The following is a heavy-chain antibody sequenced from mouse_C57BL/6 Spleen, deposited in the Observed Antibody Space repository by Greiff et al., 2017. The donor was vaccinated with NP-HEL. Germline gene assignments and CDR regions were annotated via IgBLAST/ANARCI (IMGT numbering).Heavy chain of an antibody. J-gene: IGHJ2*01. Sequence: VQLQQPGAELVKPGASVKLSCKASGYTFTSYWMQWVKQRPGQGLEWIGEIDPSDSYTNYNQKFKGKATLTVDTSSSTAYMQLSSLTSEDSAVYYCARPSLGPEYFDYWGQGTTLTVSS. V-gene: IGHV1-50*01. CDR1: GYTFTSYW. D-gene: IGHD4-1*01. CDR2: IDPSDSYT. CDR3: ARPSLGPEYFDY.